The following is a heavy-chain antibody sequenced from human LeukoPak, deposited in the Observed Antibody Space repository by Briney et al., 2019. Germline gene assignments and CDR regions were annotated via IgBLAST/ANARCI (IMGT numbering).Heavy chain of an antibody. CDR2: ISSKGDNI. Sequence: GGSLRLTCAGSGFTFSSYAIHWVRQAPGKGLEYVSTISSKGDNIFYANSVKGRFTISRDNSKNTVYLQMGSLRAEDMAVYYCGRVRISAARGYMDVWGKGTTVTVSS. CDR3: GRVRISAARGYMDV. CDR1: GFTFSSYA. V-gene: IGHV3-64*01. D-gene: IGHD6-13*01. J-gene: IGHJ6*04.